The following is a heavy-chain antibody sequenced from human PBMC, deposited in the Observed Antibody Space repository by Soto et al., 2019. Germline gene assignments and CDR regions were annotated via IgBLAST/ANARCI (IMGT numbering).Heavy chain of an antibody. D-gene: IGHD4-17*01. Sequence: QVQLVQSGAEVKKPGSSVKVSCKASGGTFSSYTISWVRQAPGQGLEWMGRIITILGIANYAQKFQGRVTITADKSTSTAYMELSSLRSEDTAVYYCARGSHDCGVPFGYWGPGTLVTVSS. J-gene: IGHJ4*02. CDR2: IITILGIA. CDR3: ARGSHDCGVPFGY. CDR1: GGTFSSYT. V-gene: IGHV1-69*02.